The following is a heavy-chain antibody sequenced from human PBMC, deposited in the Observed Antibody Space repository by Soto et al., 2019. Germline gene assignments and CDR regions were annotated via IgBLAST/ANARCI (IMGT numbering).Heavy chain of an antibody. Sequence: EVQLVESGGGLVKPGGSLRLSCAASGFTFSNAWMSWVRQAPGKGLEWVGRIKSKTEGGTTDYAAPVKGRFTISRDDSKNTLYLQMNSLKTEDTAVYYCTTFPGGNYWGQGTLVTVSS. J-gene: IGHJ4*02. CDR2: IKSKTEGGTT. CDR3: TTFPGGNY. V-gene: IGHV3-15*01. CDR1: GFTFSNAW. D-gene: IGHD3-16*01.